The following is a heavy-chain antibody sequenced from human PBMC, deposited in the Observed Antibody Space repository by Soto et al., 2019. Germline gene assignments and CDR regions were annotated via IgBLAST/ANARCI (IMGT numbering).Heavy chain of an antibody. V-gene: IGHV3-30-3*01. D-gene: IGHD6-6*01. CDR3: ARANSSSSRGYFDY. CDR1: GFTFSSYA. J-gene: IGHJ4*02. CDR2: ISYEGSNK. Sequence: QVQLVESGGGVVQPGRSLRLSCAASGFTFSSYAMHWVRQAPGKGLEWVAVISYEGSNKYYADSVKGRFTISRDNSKNTLYLQMNSLRAEDTAVYYCARANSSSSRGYFDYWGQGTLVTVSS.